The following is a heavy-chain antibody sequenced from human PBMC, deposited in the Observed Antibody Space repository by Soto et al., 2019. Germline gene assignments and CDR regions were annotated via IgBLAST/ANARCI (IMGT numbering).Heavy chain of an antibody. CDR3: ARNESSNIYGMDV. CDR2: ISSSSFPI. V-gene: IGHV3-21*01. Sequence: AGGSLRLSCAASGFTFSSYSMNWVRQAPGKGLEWVSSISSSSFPINYAESVNGRFSISRDNSQNPLQLQMNNLRAEDSAVYYCARNESSNIYGMDVWGQGTTVTVSS. D-gene: IGHD6-6*01. CDR1: GFTFSSYS. J-gene: IGHJ6*02.